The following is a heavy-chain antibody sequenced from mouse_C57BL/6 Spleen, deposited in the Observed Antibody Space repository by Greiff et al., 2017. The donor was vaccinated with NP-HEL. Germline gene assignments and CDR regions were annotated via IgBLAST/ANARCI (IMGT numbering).Heavy chain of an antibody. CDR1: GYTFTDYY. V-gene: IGHV1-76*01. Sequence: QVQLKQSGAELVRPGASVKLSCKASGYTFTDYYINWVKQRPGQGLEWIARIYPGSGNTYYNEKFKGKATLTAEKSSSTAYMQLSSLTSEDSAVYFCARGDYDGWGYFDVWGTGTTVTVSS. D-gene: IGHD2-4*01. CDR2: IYPGSGNT. J-gene: IGHJ1*03. CDR3: ARGDYDGWGYFDV.